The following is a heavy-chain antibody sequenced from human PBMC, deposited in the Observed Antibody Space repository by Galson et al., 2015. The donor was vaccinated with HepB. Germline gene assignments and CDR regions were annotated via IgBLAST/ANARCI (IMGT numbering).Heavy chain of an antibody. CDR2: VYYSGDT. CDR1: GGSMSSYY. CDR3: ARGLVGTVYGHDSFDV. D-gene: IGHD1-26*01. Sequence: LSLTCTVSGGSMSSYYWNWIRQPPGKGLEWIGYVYYSGDTDYNPALKRRVTISVDTSKDQFSLKLSSVTAADTAVYYCARGLVGTVYGHDSFDVWGQGTTVTVSS. J-gene: IGHJ3*01. V-gene: IGHV4-59*01.